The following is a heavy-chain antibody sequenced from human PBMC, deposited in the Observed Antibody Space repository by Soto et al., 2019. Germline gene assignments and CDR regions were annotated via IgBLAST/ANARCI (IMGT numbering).Heavy chain of an antibody. V-gene: IGHV5-51*01. J-gene: IGHJ6*02. CDR2: IYPGDSDT. CDR3: ARKGASLAYGMDV. CDR1: GYSFSTYW. Sequence: PGESLKISCKASGYSFSTYWIGWVRQMPGKGLEWMGIIYPGDSDTRYSPSFQGQVTISADKSISTAYLQWGSLKASDTAMYYCARKGASLAYGMDVWGQGTTVTVSS.